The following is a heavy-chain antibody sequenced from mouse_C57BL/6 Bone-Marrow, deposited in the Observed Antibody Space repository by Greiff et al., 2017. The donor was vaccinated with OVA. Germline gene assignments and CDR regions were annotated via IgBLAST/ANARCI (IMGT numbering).Heavy chain of an antibody. CDR1: GYTFTSYV. CDR2: IYPYNDGT. V-gene: IGHV1-14*01. D-gene: IGHD1-1*01. J-gene: IGHJ2*01. CDR3: AREGNDYGSSYDY. Sequence: VQLQQSGPELVKPGASVKMSCKASGYTFTSYVMHWVKQKPGQGLEWIGYIYPYNDGTKYNEKFKGKATLTSDKSSSTAYMELSSLTSEDSAVYDGAREGNDYGSSYDYWGQGTTLTVSS.